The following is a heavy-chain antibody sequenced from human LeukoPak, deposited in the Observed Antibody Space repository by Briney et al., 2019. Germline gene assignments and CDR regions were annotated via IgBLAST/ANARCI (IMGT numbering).Heavy chain of an antibody. CDR2: IYSGGST. CDR1: GFTVSSNY. J-gene: IGHJ4*02. CDR3: ARARGSWGRFSFYYFDY. Sequence: GGSLRLPCAASGFTVSSNYMSWVRQAPGKGLEWVSVIYSGGSTYYADSVKGRFTISRDNSKNTLYLQMNSLRAEDTAVYYCARARGSWGRFSFYYFDYWGQGTLVTVSS. V-gene: IGHV3-66*01. D-gene: IGHD6-13*01.